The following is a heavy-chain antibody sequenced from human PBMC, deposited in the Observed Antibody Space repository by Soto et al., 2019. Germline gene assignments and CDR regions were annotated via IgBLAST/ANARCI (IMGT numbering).Heavy chain of an antibody. CDR1: GFTFSSYS. Sequence: VQLVESGGGLVKPGGSLRLSCAASGFTFSSYSMNWVRQAPGKGLEWVSSISSSSSYIYYADSVKGRFTISRDNAKNSLYLQMNSLRAEDTAVYYCARDLGGAAALYYWGQGTLVTVSS. D-gene: IGHD6-13*01. J-gene: IGHJ4*02. CDR3: ARDLGGAAALYY. CDR2: ISSSSSYI. V-gene: IGHV3-21*01.